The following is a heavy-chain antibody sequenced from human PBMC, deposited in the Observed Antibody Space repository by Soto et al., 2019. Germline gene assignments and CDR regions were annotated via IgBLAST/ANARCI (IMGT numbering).Heavy chain of an antibody. J-gene: IGHJ4*01. CDR2: ISSSSSYI. CDR3: AKLGCVLREIYYFHQ. V-gene: IGHV3-21*04. D-gene: IGHD2-8*02. CDR1: GFTFSSDR. Sequence: GSRSLCCTSSGFTFSSDRTNWVRQAPGDGLGWVSSISSSSSYIYYADSVKGRFTISRDNSKNTVHLQLDSLRAEDTAVYFCAKLGCVLREIYYFHQWGHGTLVTVAA.